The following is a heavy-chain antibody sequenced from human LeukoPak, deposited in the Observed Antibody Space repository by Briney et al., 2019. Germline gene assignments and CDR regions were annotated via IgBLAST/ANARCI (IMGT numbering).Heavy chain of an antibody. V-gene: IGHV3-23*01. CDR1: GFTFSSYA. CDR3: AKALYYYDSSGYRDWDYYYGMDV. D-gene: IGHD3-22*01. Sequence: PGGSLRLSCAASGFTFSSYAMSWVRQAPGKGLEWVSAISGSGGSTYYADSVRGRFTISRDNSKNTLYLQMDSLRAEDTAVYYCAKALYYYDSSGYRDWDYYYGMDVWGQGTTVTVSS. J-gene: IGHJ6*02. CDR2: ISGSGGST.